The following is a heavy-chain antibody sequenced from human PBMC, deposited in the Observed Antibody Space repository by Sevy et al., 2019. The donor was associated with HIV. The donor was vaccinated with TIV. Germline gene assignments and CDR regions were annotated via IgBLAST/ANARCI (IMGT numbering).Heavy chain of an antibody. CDR2: IYTSGST. V-gene: IGHV4-4*07. Sequence: SETLSLTCTVSGGSISSYYWSCIRQPAGKGLEWIGRIYTSGSTNYNPSLKSRVTMSVDTSKNQFSLKLSSVTAADTAVHYCARDPGYSSSWYYYYGMDVWGQGTTVTVSS. J-gene: IGHJ6*02. CDR1: GGSISSYY. D-gene: IGHD6-13*01. CDR3: ARDPGYSSSWYYYYGMDV.